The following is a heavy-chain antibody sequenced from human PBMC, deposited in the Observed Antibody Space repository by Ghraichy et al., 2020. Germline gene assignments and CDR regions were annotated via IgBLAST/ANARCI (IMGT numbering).Heavy chain of an antibody. CDR2: INHSGST. CDR1: GGSFSGYY. CDR3: ARGSPLGMNWFDP. J-gene: IGHJ5*02. V-gene: IGHV4-34*01. Sequence: SETLSLTCAVYGGSFSGYYWSWIRQPPGKGLEWIGEINHSGSTNYNPSLKSRVTISVDTSKNQFSLKLSSVTAADTAVYYCARGSPLGMNWFDPWGQGTLVTVSS. D-gene: IGHD7-27*01.